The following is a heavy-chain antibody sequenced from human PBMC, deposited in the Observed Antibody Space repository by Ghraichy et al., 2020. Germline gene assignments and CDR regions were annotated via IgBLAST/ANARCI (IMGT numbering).Heavy chain of an antibody. J-gene: IGHJ4*02. V-gene: IGHV3-30*04. Sequence: LSLTCAASGFTFSSYVMHWVRQAPGKGLEWVAVILYDGSNKYYADSVKGRLTISRDNSKKTLYLQMNSLRAEDTAVYYCARDLIRSDVGGPFDYWGQGTLVTVSS. CDR3: ARDLIRSDVGGPFDY. CDR1: GFTFSSYV. CDR2: ILYDGSNK. D-gene: IGHD3-16*01.